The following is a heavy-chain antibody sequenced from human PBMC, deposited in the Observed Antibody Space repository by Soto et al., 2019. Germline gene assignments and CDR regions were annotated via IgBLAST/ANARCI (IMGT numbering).Heavy chain of an antibody. CDR3: AKEHTNNAFDI. Sequence: PGGSLRLSCAPSGFTFSSYGMHWVRQAPGKGLEWVATIPYDGGNKYYGDSVKGRFTISRDNSKNTLFLQMDSLRAEDTAVYYCAKEHTNNAFDIWGQGTLVTVSS. CDR1: GFTFSSYG. D-gene: IGHD1-1*01. V-gene: IGHV3-30*18. CDR2: IPYDGGNK. J-gene: IGHJ3*02.